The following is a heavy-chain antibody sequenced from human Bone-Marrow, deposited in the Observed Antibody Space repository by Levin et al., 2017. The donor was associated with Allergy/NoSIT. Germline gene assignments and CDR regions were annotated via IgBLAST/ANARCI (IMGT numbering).Heavy chain of an antibody. D-gene: IGHD1-26*01. J-gene: IGHJ5*02. Sequence: GGSLRLSCAASGFTFSSYGMHWVRQAPGKGLEWVAVIWYDGSNKYYADSVKGRFTISRDNSKNTLYLQMNSLRAEDTAVYYCARDPGIVGAKSGIDPWGQGTLVTVSS. V-gene: IGHV3-33*01. CDR1: GFTFSSYG. CDR2: IWYDGSNK. CDR3: ARDPGIVGAKSGIDP.